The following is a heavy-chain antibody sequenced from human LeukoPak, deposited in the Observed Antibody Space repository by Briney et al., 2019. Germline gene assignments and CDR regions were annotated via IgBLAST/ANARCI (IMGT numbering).Heavy chain of an antibody. CDR1: GGSFSGYY. CDR3: ARLLPPSDY. D-gene: IGHD3-22*01. V-gene: IGHV4-34*01. J-gene: IGHJ4*02. CDR2: INHSGST. Sequence: PSETLSLTCAVYGGSFSGYYWSWIRQPPGKGLEWIGEINHSGSTNYNPSLKSRVTISVDTSKNQFSLTLSSVTAADTAVYYCARLLPPSDYGGQGTLVTVSS.